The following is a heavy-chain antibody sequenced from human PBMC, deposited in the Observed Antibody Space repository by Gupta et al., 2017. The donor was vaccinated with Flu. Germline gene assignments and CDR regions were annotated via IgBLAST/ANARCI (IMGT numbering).Heavy chain of an antibody. D-gene: IGHD2-15*01. CDR3: ATDNGGFDSAPNFDH. Sequence: EMQLVESGGGLVEPGGSLRLSCAASGFIFANAWMAWVRQAPGKGLEWVGHMRSHFDGGTIDYAAPVKGRFSISRDENRLYLQLTSLKTEDTAVYFCATDNGGFDSAPNFDHWGQGTLVTVSS. J-gene: IGHJ4*02. CDR2: MRSHFDGGTI. V-gene: IGHV3-15*05. CDR1: GFIFANAW.